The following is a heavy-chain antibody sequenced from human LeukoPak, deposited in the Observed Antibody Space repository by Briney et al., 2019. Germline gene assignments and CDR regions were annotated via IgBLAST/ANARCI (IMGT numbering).Heavy chain of an antibody. CDR2: LNSGVSST. D-gene: IGHD3-10*01. V-gene: IGHV3-74*01. CDR1: VFTYSSQW. Sequence: GGALSLSCAPCVFTYSSQWMHWVRRAPGGGLVWVSRLNSGVSSTNYAGSEKGRFPISRDNAKNTLYLQMNNLRVEHTGVYYCARDPRNYGSGSYSDYWGQGTLVTVSS. CDR3: ARDPRNYGSGSYSDY. J-gene: IGHJ4*02.